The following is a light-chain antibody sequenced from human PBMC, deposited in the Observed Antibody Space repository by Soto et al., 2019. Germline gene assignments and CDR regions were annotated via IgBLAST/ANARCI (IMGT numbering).Light chain of an antibody. CDR1: QGISSA. CDR2: AIS. V-gene: IGKV1-39*01. J-gene: IGKJ5*01. Sequence: SQLPQSXSSLSSAVVYRFPITFLASQGISSALAWYQQKPGKAPKLLIYAISNLQSGVSSRFSGSGSGKDFTLTISSLQPEDFANYFCQQSYMDPITFGQGTQLEIK. CDR3: QQSYMDPIT.